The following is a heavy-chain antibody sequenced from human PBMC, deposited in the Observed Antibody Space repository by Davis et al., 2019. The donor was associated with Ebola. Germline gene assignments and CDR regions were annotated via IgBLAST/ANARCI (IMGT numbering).Heavy chain of an antibody. Sequence: PGGSLRLSCAASGFTFSNAWMNWVRQAPGKGLEWVGRIKTKTDGGTTDYAAPVKGRFTISRDDSRNTLDLQMNSLKAEDTAVYYCTTDLRDRPPGGYWGRGNLVTVSS. CDR2: IKTKTDGGTT. CDR1: GFTFSNAW. CDR3: TTDLRDRPPGGY. V-gene: IGHV3-15*07. J-gene: IGHJ4*02.